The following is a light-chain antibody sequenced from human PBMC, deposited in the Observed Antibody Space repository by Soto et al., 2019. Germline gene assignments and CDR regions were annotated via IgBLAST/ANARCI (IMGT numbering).Light chain of an antibody. Sequence: EVVLTQSPATLSLSPGERATLSCRASQSVSSYLAWYQQKPGQAPSLLIYDVSNRATGIPARFSGSGSGTDFTPTISSLEPDDFAVYYCQHRYNWLIAFGQGTQLEIK. CDR3: QHRYNWLIA. J-gene: IGKJ5*01. CDR1: QSVSSY. CDR2: DVS. V-gene: IGKV3-11*01.